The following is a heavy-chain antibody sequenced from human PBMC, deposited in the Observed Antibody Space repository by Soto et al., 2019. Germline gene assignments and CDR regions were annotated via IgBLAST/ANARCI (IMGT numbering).Heavy chain of an antibody. CDR1: GYSFTSYW. D-gene: IGHD3-22*01. J-gene: IGHJ4*02. V-gene: IGHV5-51*01. CDR2: IYPGDSDT. Sequence: GESLKISCKGSGYSFTSYWIAWVRQMPGKGLEWMGIIYPGDSDTRYSPSFQGQVTFSADKSISTAYLEWSSLKASDTAVYYCARSYYDSSGYYSFFEHWGQGALVTVSS. CDR3: ARSYYDSSGYYSFFEH.